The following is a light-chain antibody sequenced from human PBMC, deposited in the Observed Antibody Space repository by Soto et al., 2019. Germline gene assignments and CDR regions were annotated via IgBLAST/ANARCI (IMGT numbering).Light chain of an antibody. CDR2: EVS. CDR3: MQSTQLLLT. J-gene: IGKJ3*01. Sequence: DIVMTQSPLSLPVTPGEPASICCRSSQSLLHSNGYNYLDWYLQKPGQSPQLLIYEVSNRISAVPDRFSGSGSGTDFTLKISRVEAEDAGVYYCMQSTQLLLTFGHVTKVD. V-gene: IGKV2D-29*02. CDR1: QSLLHSNGYNY.